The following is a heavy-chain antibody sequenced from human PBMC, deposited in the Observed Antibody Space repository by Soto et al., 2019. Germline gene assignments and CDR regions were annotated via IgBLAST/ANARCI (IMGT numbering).Heavy chain of an antibody. CDR2: IIPIFGTA. Sequence: QVQLVQSGAEVKKPGSSVKVSCKASGGTFSSYAISWVRQAPGQGLEWMGGIIPIFGTANYAQKFQGRVTIXXDXSXXTAYMEVSSLRSEDTAVYYCARERGDYGGNPAIDYWGQGTLVTVSS. J-gene: IGHJ4*02. CDR1: GGTFSSYA. V-gene: IGHV1-69*12. CDR3: ARERGDYGGNPAIDY. D-gene: IGHD4-17*01.